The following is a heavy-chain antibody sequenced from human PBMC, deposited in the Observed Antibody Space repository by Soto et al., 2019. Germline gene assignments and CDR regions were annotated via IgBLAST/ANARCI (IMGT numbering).Heavy chain of an antibody. Sequence: DVQLVESGGNLVQPGGSLRLSCVGSGFIASNYWINWVRQAPGKGLEWVANIKQDGTEKNYVDSVKGRFTISRDNAKNSVYLQMNSPRVEDTAMYYCARALTLSACLWGHGTLVTVSS. V-gene: IGHV3-7*01. CDR2: IKQDGTEK. D-gene: IGHD2-15*01. J-gene: IGHJ4*01. CDR3: ARALTLSACL. CDR1: GFIASNYW.